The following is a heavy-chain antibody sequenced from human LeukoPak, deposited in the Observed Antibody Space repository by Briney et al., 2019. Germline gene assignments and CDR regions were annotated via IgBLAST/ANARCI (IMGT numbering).Heavy chain of an antibody. V-gene: IGHV3-49*04. J-gene: IGHJ4*02. CDR1: GFTFGDYA. CDR3: TSRCSGGKCYEH. D-gene: IGHD2-15*01. CDR2: IRSKAYGGTT. Sequence: GGSLRLSCTASGFTFGDYAMSWVRQAPGKGLEWVGFIRSKAYGGTTEYAASVKEGFSISRDDSRSIAYLQMESLKTEDTAVYYCTSRCSGGKCYEHWGQGTLVTVSS.